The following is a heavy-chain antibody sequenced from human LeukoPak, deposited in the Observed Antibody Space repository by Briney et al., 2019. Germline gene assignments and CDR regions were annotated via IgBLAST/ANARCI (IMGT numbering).Heavy chain of an antibody. CDR3: ARDAKGDYYGSGSCLHPDY. D-gene: IGHD3-10*01. Sequence: GGSLRLSCAASGSTFSDYYMSWIRQAPGKGLEWVSYISSSSSYTNYADSVKGRFTISRDNAKNSLYLQMNSLRAEDTAVYYCARDAKGDYYGSGSCLHPDYWGQGTLVTVSS. CDR2: ISSSSSYT. J-gene: IGHJ4*02. V-gene: IGHV3-11*06. CDR1: GSTFSDYY.